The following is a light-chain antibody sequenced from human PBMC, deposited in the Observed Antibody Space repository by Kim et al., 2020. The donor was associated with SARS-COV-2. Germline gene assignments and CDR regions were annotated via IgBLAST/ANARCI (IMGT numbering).Light chain of an antibody. V-gene: IGLV2-14*01. CDR1: SSDVGGYNY. J-gene: IGLJ3*02. Sequence: QSVLTQPASVSGSPGQSITISCTGTSSDVGGYNYVYWYQQHPGKAPKLMIYDVSKRPSGVSNRFSGSKSGNTASLTISGLQAEDEADYYCSSYTSSSTLVFGGGTQLTVL. CDR3: SSYTSSSTLV. CDR2: DVS.